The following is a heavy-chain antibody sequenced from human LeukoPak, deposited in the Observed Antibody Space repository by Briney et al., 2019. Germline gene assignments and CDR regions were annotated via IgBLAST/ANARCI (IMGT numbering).Heavy chain of an antibody. V-gene: IGHV3-74*01. CDR1: GFTFSSYS. J-gene: IGHJ4*02. D-gene: IGHD3-10*01. CDR3: AKVTYGSGTYGAFDY. Sequence: GGSLRLSCAASGFTFSSYSMNWVRQAPGKGLVWVSRIKSDGSSTNYADSVKGRFTISRDNAKNTLYLQMNSLRAEDTAVYYCAKVTYGSGTYGAFDYWGQGTLVTVSS. CDR2: IKSDGSST.